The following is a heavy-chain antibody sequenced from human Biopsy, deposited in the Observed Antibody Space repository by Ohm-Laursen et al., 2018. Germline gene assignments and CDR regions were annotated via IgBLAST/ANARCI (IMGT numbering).Heavy chain of an antibody. CDR1: GYTFTSYG. V-gene: IGHV1-18*01. J-gene: IGHJ6*02. CDR2: INTENGNT. CDR3: ARAKLEPVYYYYGMDV. D-gene: IGHD1-1*01. Sequence: ASVKASCKASGYTFTSYGISWVRQAPGRGLEWMGWINTENGNTIYAQNLQGRVTMTADTSTSTAYMEVTSLRSADTAVYYCARAKLEPVYYYYGMDVWGQGTTVTVSS.